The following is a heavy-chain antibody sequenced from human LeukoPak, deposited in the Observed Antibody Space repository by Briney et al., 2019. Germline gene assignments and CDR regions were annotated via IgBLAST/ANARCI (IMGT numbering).Heavy chain of an antibody. Sequence: SETLSLTCAVSGGSISSYSWSWIRQPPGKGLEWIAYIYYSGSTNYNPSLMNRVTILVDTTKNHSSLKLSSVTDAETAVYYCASVYSGSYRVGYYGMDVWGEG. V-gene: IGHV4-59*01. J-gene: IGHJ6*01. D-gene: IGHD1-26*01. CDR1: GGSISSYS. CDR3: ASVYSGSYRVGYYGMDV. CDR2: IYYSGST.